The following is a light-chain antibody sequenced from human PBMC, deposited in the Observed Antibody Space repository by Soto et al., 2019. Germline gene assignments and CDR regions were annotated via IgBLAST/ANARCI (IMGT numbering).Light chain of an antibody. CDR3: SSYTSSSIPVV. CDR1: SSDVGGYNY. J-gene: IGLJ2*01. Sequence: QSALTPPASVSGSPGQSITISCTGTSSDVGGYNYVSWYQQRPGKAPKLMIYDVSNRPSGVSNRFSGSKSGNTASLTISGLQAEDEADYYCSSYTSSSIPVVFGGGTKLTVL. CDR2: DVS. V-gene: IGLV2-14*01.